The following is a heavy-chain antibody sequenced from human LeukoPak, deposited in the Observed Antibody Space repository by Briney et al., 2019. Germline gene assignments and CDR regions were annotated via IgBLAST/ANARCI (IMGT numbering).Heavy chain of an antibody. CDR2: IYYSGST. V-gene: IGHV4-39*07. J-gene: IGHJ5*02. Sequence: SETLSLTCTVSGGSISSSSYYWGWIRQPPGKGLEWIGSIYYSGSTYYNPSLKSRVTISVDTSKNQFSLKLSSVTAADTAVYYCAREGGYDYDISTGYVNWFDPWGQGTLVTVSS. CDR3: AREGGYDYDISTGYVNWFDP. D-gene: IGHD3-9*01. CDR1: GGSISSSSYY.